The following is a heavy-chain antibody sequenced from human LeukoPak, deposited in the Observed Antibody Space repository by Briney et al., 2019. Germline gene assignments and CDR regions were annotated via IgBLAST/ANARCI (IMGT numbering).Heavy chain of an antibody. J-gene: IGHJ4*02. Sequence: PGGSLRLSCVASGFTFDDYAMHWVRQVPGKGLEWVSGISWNSGSTGYADSVKGRFTISRDNAKNSLYLQMNSLRAEDTALYYCARWYSSGWYSDYWGQGTLVTVSS. CDR1: GFTFDDYA. CDR2: ISWNSGST. V-gene: IGHV3-9*01. D-gene: IGHD6-19*01. CDR3: ARWYSSGWYSDY.